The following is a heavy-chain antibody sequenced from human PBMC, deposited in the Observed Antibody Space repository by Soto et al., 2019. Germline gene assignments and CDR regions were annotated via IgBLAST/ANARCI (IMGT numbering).Heavy chain of an antibody. CDR2: IDESGDS. V-gene: IGHV4-39*02. CDR3: AREGGYVDY. CDR1: GGPIRSSSHY. J-gene: IGHJ4*02. D-gene: IGHD1-1*01. Sequence: PSETLSLTCTVSGGPIRSSSHYWGWIRQSPGTGLEWIGSIDESGDSYYNPSLKSRVTIFVDTSKNQFSLKLISVTGADSAIYYCAREGGYVDYWGQGPLVPVPP.